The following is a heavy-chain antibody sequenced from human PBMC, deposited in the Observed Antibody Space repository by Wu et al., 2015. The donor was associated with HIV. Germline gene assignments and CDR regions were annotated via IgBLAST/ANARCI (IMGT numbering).Heavy chain of an antibody. CDR2: ISAYNGNT. CDR3: ARLEYYYGSGSYYGYWFDP. CDR1: GYTFTSYG. D-gene: IGHD3-10*01. V-gene: IGHV1-18*01. Sequence: QVQLVQSGAEVKKPGASVKVSCKASGYTFTSYGISWVRQAPGQGLEWMGWISAYNGNTNYAQKLQGRVTMTTDTSTSTAYMELRSLRSDDTAVYYCARLEYYYGSGSYYGYWFDPWGQGTLGHRLL. J-gene: IGHJ5*02.